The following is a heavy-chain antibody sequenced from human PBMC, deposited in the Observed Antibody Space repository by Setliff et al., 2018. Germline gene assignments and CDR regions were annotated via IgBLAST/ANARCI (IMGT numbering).Heavy chain of an antibody. V-gene: IGHV1-2*04. Sequence: ASVKVSCKASGYTFTGYYMHWVRQAPGQGLEWMGWINPNSGGTNYAQKFQGWVTMTRDTSISTAYMELSRLRSDDTAVYYCARDLLYSSSSGGFDSWGQGILVTVSS. D-gene: IGHD6-6*01. CDR3: ARDLLYSSSSGGFDS. J-gene: IGHJ4*02. CDR1: GYTFTGYY. CDR2: INPNSGGT.